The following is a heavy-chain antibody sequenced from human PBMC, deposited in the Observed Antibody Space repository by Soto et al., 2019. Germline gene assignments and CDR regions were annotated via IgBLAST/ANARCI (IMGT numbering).Heavy chain of an antibody. CDR3: ARRLQWQLRPLDS. CDR1: GFTFSYYY. D-gene: IGHD6-19*01. CDR2: INTLSSAI. Sequence: PGESLRLSCAGSGFTFSYYYMTWIRQAPGKGLEWVSYINTLSSAIYYADSVKGRFTISRDNAKNSLYLQMNSLRAEDTAVYYCARRLQWQLRPLDSWGRGTLVTVSS. V-gene: IGHV3-11*01. J-gene: IGHJ4*02.